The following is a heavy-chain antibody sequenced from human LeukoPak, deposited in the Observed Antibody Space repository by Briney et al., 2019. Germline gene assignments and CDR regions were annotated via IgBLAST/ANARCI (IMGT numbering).Heavy chain of an antibody. D-gene: IGHD3-16*01. CDR3: ARAGGFFSPFGY. J-gene: IGHJ4*02. CDR1: GDSISNYY. V-gene: IGHV4-59*06. Sequence: PSETLPLTCTVSGDSISNYYWSWIRQHPGKGLEWIGYIYYSGSTYYNPSLKSRVTISVDTSKNQFSLKLSSVTAADTAVYYCARAGGFFSPFGYWGQGTLVTVSS. CDR2: IYYSGST.